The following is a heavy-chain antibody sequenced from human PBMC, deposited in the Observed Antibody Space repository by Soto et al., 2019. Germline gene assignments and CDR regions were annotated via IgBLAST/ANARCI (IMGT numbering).Heavy chain of an antibody. CDR2: IYYSGST. J-gene: IGHJ4*02. CDR3: ARDAGSNDYCDYGHLGY. D-gene: IGHD4-17*01. Sequence: QVQLQESGPGLVKPSQTLSLTCTVSGGSISSGDYYWRWIRQPPGKGLEWIGYIYYSGSTYYNPSLKSCVTISVDTSKYQFYLKLCSVTAADTAVYYCARDAGSNDYCDYGHLGYWGQGTLVTVSS. V-gene: IGHV4-30-4*01. CDR1: GGSISSGDYY.